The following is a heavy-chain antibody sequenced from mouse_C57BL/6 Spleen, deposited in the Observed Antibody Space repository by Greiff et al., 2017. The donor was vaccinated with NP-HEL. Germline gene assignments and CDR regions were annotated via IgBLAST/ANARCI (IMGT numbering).Heavy chain of an antibody. V-gene: IGHV3-6*01. J-gene: IGHJ4*01. CDR1: GYSITSGYY. CDR2: ISYDGSN. Sequence: EVKLQESGPGLVKPSPSLSLTCSVTGYSITSGYYWNWIRQFPGNKLEWMGYISYDGSNNYNPSLKNRISITRDTSKNQFFLKLNSVTTEDTATYYCARVGGSYAMDYWGQGTSVTVSA. D-gene: IGHD3-2*02. CDR3: ARVGGSYAMDY.